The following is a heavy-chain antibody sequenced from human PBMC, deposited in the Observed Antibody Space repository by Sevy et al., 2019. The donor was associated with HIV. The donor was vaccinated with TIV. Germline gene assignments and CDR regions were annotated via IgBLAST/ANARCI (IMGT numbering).Heavy chain of an antibody. CDR2: IRYDGSTK. V-gene: IGHV3-30*02. J-gene: IGHJ4*02. D-gene: IGHD6-13*01. CDR1: GFTFSQYG. Sequence: GGSLRLSCAATGFTFSQYGMEWVRQAPGKGLEWVAFIRYDGSTKYYADSVKVRFTISRDNSKNMLYLHMNSLRPEDTALYSCAKHRDTLAAAAYLDHWGQGTLVTVSS. CDR3: AKHRDTLAAAAYLDH.